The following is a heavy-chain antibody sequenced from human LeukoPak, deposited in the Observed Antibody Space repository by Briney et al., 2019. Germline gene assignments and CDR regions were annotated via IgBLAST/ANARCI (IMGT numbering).Heavy chain of an antibody. D-gene: IGHD3-10*01. J-gene: IGHJ3*01. CDR2: VYGGGGT. Sequence: SETLSLTCSVSGDSISDDYWSWIRQSPGRGLECLAYVYGGGGTSYNPSFGSRVTISADASKNEVSLKLHSVRAADTAVYYCARHPIYGAGTSSAFDVWGQGIMVTVSS. CDR1: GDSISDDY. CDR3: ARHPIYGAGTSSAFDV. V-gene: IGHV4-59*08.